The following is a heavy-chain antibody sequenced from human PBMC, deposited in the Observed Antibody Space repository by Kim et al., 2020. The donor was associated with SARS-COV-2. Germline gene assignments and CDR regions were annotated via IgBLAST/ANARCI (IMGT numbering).Heavy chain of an antibody. Sequence: GGSLRLSCAASGFTFSSYSMTWVRQAPGKGLEWVSSISSSSSYIYYADSVKGRFTISRDNAKNSLYLQMNSLRAEDTAVYYCAREYGGASSGYYRRRLLDPWGHGTPVTVS. V-gene: IGHV3-21*01. CDR1: GFTFSSYS. D-gene: IGHD3-22*01. CDR2: ISSSSSYI. CDR3: AREYGGASSGYYRRRLLDP. J-gene: IGHJ5*02.